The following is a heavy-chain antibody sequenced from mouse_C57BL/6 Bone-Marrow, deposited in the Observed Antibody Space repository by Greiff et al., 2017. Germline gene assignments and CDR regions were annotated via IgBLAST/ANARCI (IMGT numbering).Heavy chain of an antibody. J-gene: IGHJ1*03. V-gene: IGHV1-76*01. CDR1: GYTFTDYY. D-gene: IGHD2-1*01. CDR3: ARGGWYDWYFEV. Sequence: VQLQQSGAELVRPGASVKLSCKASGYTFTDYYINWVKQRPGQGLEWIARIYPGSGNTYYNEKFKGQATLTAEKSSSTAYMQLSSLTSEDSAVYVCARGGWYDWYFEVWGTGTTVTVAS. CDR2: IYPGSGNT.